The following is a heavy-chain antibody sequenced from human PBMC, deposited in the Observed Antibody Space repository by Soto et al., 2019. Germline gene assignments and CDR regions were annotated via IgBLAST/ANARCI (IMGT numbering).Heavy chain of an antibody. CDR2: IYYSGST. Sequence: QLQLQESGPGLVKPSETLSLTCTFSGGSISRSSYYWGWIRQHPRKALEWTGSIYYSGSTYYNPSLKSRVTISVDTSKNQFSLKLSSVTAADTAVYYCARRAARITFDYWGQGTLVTVSS. CDR1: GGSISRSSYY. J-gene: IGHJ4*02. CDR3: ARRAARITFDY. D-gene: IGHD6-6*01. V-gene: IGHV4-39*01.